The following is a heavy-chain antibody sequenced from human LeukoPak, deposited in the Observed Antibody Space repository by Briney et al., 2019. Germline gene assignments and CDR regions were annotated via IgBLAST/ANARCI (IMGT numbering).Heavy chain of an antibody. CDR1: VYTFTIYD. D-gene: IGHD4-17*01. CDR2: MNLNSGNT. CDR3: ARRRSKSLGTVNAFMH. V-gene: IGHV1-8*01. Sequence: ASVTVSCTASVYTFTIYDNNWVWHGPGPGLERMGWMNLNSGNTAYAHPFQGSVTMTRNTSIRTAYMEVSSLRSEDRAVYYCARRRSKSLGTVNAFMHWGEGTLVTVSS. J-gene: IGHJ4*02.